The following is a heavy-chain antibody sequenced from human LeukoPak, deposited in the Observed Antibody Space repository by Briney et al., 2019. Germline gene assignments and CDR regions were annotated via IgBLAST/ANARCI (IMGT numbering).Heavy chain of an antibody. CDR3: AKCKLRIAPVDY. V-gene: IGHV3-30-3*02. J-gene: IGHJ4*02. D-gene: IGHD6-13*01. CDR2: ISYDGRNE. CDR1: GFTFSSYA. Sequence: GRSLRLSCAASGFTFSSYAVHWVRQAPGKGPEWVAIISYDGRNEYYADSVKGRFTISRDNSKNTLYLQMNSLRAEDTAVYYCAKCKLRIAPVDYWGQGTLVTVSS.